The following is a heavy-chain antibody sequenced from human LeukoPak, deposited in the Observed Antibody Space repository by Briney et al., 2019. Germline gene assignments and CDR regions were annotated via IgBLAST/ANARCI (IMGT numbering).Heavy chain of an antibody. CDR3: ASTDGYNNDYYYGMDV. CDR1: GGTFSNYA. Sequence: SVKVSCKASGGTFSNYAISWVRQAPGQGLEWMGRIIPIFGIANYAQKFQGRVTITADKSTSTAYMELSSLRSEDTAVYHCASTDGYNNDYYYGMDVWGQGTTVTVSS. D-gene: IGHD5-24*01. CDR2: IIPIFGIA. V-gene: IGHV1-69*04. J-gene: IGHJ6*02.